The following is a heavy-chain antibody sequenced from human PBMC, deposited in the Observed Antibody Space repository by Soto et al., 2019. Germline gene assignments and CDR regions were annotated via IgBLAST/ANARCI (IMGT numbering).Heavy chain of an antibody. CDR1: GGTFSSYA. V-gene: IGHV1-69*01. CDR3: ARDRPEGPKSSDCSSTCCPPGYNWFDP. CDR2: IIPIFGTA. D-gene: IGHD2-2*01. Sequence: QVQLVQSGAEVKKPGSSVKVSCKASGGTFSSYAISWVRQAPGQGLEWMGGIIPIFGTANYAQKFQGRVTITADESTSTAYMELSSLRSEDTSVYYCARDRPEGPKSSDCSSTCCPPGYNWFDPWGQGTLVTVSS. J-gene: IGHJ5*02.